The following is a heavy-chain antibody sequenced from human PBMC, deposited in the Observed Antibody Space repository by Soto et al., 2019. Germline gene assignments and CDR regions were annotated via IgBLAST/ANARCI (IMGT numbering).Heavy chain of an antibody. CDR1: GFTFTSSA. CDR3: AADSQGDCSRTSCSTQGDY. D-gene: IGHD2-2*01. V-gene: IGHV1-58*01. Sequence: SVKVSCKASGFTFTSSAVQWVRQARGQRLGWIGWIVVGSGNTNYAQKFQERVTITRDMSTSTAYMELSSLRSEDTAVYYCAADSQGDCSRTSCSTQGDYWGQGTLVTVSS. J-gene: IGHJ4*02. CDR2: IVVGSGNT.